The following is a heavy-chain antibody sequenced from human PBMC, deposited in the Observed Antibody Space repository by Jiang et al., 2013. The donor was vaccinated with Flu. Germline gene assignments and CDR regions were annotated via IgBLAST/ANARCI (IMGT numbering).Heavy chain of an antibody. CDR3: ARVAPGVAVTDY. Sequence: KPSETLSLTCAVYGGSFRGYYWSWIRQPPGKGLEWIGEINHSGSTNYNPSLKSRVTISVDTSKNQFSLKLSSVTAADTAVYYCARVAPGVAVTDYWGQGTLVTVSS. CDR2: INHSGST. J-gene: IGHJ4*02. V-gene: IGHV4-34*01. D-gene: IGHD6-19*01. CDR1: GGSFRGYY.